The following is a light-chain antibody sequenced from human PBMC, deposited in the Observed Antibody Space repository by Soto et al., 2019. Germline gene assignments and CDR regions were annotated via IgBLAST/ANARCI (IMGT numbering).Light chain of an antibody. CDR3: ETWDSMGVV. CDR2: LEGSGSY. J-gene: IGLJ2*01. Sequence: QAVVTQSSSASASLGSSVKLTCTLSSGHSSYIIAWHQQQPGKAPRYLMKLEGSGSYNKGSGVPDRFSGSSSGADRYLTISNLQSEDEADYYCETWDSMGVVFGGGTKVTVL. V-gene: IGLV4-60*03. CDR1: SGHSSYI.